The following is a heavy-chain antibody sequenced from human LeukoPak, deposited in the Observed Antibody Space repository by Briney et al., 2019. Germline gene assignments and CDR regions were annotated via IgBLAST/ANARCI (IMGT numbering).Heavy chain of an antibody. CDR3: ARDHDFWAYYMDV. V-gene: IGHV3-30-3*01. CDR2: ISYDGSNK. CDR1: GGSISSSS. Sequence: LSLTCTVSGGSISSSSYYWGWIRQAPGKGLEWVAVISYDGSNKYYADSVKGRFTISRDNSKNTLYLQMNSLRAEDTAVYYCARDHDFWAYYMDVWGKGTTVTVSS. D-gene: IGHD3-3*01. J-gene: IGHJ6*03.